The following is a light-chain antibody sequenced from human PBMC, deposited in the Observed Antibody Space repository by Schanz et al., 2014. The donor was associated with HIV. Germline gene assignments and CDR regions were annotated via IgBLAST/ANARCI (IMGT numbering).Light chain of an antibody. V-gene: IGLV2-8*01. CDR3: SSFAGSNIPWV. Sequence: QSALTQPASVSGSPGQSITISCTGTSSDVGGYNYVSWYQQHPGKAPKLMIYEVIKRPSGVPDRFSGSKSGSTASLTVSGLQPEDEADYYCSSFAGSNIPWVFGGGTKPTVL. CDR2: EVI. J-gene: IGLJ3*02. CDR1: SSDVGGYNY.